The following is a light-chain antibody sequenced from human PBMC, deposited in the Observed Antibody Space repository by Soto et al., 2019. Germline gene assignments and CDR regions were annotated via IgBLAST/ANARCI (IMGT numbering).Light chain of an antibody. Sequence: DIQMTQSPSSLSASVGDRVTITCRASQSISKYLNWFQQEPGKAPNLLIYAASSLQSGVPSRFSGSGSGTDFTLTISSLQPEDVATYYCQQSYSTPFTFGHGTKVDIK. CDR3: QQSYSTPFT. V-gene: IGKV1-39*01. CDR1: QSISKY. CDR2: AAS. J-gene: IGKJ3*01.